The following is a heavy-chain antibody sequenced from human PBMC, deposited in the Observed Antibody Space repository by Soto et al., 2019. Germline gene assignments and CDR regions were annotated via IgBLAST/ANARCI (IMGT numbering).Heavy chain of an antibody. J-gene: IGHJ5*02. CDR2: IKTASGGT. CDR3: ARRSATYLNEIKGDP. V-gene: IGHV1-2*07. CDR1: RYTFTSYD. D-gene: IGHD2-15*01. Sequence: QVQLVQSGAEVKRPGASVRVSCRASRYTFTSYDIYWVRQAPGQGLEWMGWIKTASGGTDYAHKFQGRVTMTRDTSINTAYMELNNLVSDDTAVYYCARRSATYLNEIKGDPWGQGTLVTVSS.